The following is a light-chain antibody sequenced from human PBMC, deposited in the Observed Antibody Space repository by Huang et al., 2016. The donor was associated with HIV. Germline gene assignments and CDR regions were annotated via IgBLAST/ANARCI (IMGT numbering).Light chain of an antibody. J-gene: IGKJ3*01. V-gene: IGKV3-20*01. CDR2: GAS. Sequence: EIVLTQSPGTLSLSPGERATHSCRASQSVSSNSLAGYRQKPGQAPRLLMYGASSRAAGSPERFSGSGSGTDFNLAISRLEPEDFALYYCQQYGSPPQTFGPGTKVDVK. CDR3: QQYGSPPQT. CDR1: QSVSSNS.